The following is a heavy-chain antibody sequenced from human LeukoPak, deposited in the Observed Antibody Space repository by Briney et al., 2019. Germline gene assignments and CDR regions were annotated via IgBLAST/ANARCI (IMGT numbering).Heavy chain of an antibody. CDR2: ISAYNGNT. CDR3: ARVGNSGYYRAFDI. D-gene: IGHD3-3*01. CDR1: GYSFTSYG. J-gene: IGHJ3*02. V-gene: IGHV1-18*01. Sequence: GESLKISCKGSGYSFTSYGISWVRQAPGQGLEWMGWISAYNGNTNYAQKLQGRVTMTTDTSTSTAYMELRSLRSDDTAVYYCARVGNSGYYRAFDIWGQGTMVTVSS.